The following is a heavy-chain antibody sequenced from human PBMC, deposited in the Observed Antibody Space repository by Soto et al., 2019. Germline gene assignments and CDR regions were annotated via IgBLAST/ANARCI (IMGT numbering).Heavy chain of an antibody. J-gene: IGHJ4*02. D-gene: IGHD3-22*01. CDR1: GGSISSGDYY. CDR2: IYYSGST. Sequence: SETLSLTCTVSGGSISSGDYYWSWIRQPPGKGLEWIGYIYYSGSTYYNPSLKSRVTISVDTSKNQFSLKLSSVTAADTAVYYCARGLAYYYDSSGSIPLDYWGQGTLVTVSS. V-gene: IGHV4-30-4*01. CDR3: ARGLAYYYDSSGSIPLDY.